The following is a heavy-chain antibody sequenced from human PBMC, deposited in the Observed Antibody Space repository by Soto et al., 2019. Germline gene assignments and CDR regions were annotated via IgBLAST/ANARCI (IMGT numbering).Heavy chain of an antibody. CDR2: IYSGGST. J-gene: IGHJ6*02. CDR3: GTSRDTAMVYGRWGARETYGMDV. D-gene: IGHD5-18*01. CDR1: GFTVSSNY. V-gene: IGHV3-53*01. Sequence: GGSLRLSCAASGFTVSSNYMSWVRQAPGKGLEWVSVIYSGGSTYYADSVKGRFTISRDNSKNTLYLQMNSLRAEATAVYYCGTSRDTAMVYGRWGARETYGMDVWGQGTTVTVSS.